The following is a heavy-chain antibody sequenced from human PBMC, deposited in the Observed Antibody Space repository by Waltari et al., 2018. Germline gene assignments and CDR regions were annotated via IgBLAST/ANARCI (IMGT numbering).Heavy chain of an antibody. D-gene: IGHD3-22*01. CDR2: ISDSGVTT. V-gene: IGHV3-23*01. CDR3: ARHLYSIDYLELDN. Sequence: GFTFISYAMSWVRQAPGKGLEWVSRISDSGVTTKYADSVKGRFTVSRDNSKNTLYLQLNSLRAEDTAVYYCARHLYSIDYLELDNWGQGTLVTVSS. J-gene: IGHJ4*02. CDR1: GFTFISYA.